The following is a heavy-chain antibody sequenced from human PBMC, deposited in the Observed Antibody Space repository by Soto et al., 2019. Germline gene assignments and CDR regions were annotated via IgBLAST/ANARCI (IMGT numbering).Heavy chain of an antibody. Sequence: SETLSLTCTVSGGSINSGGYSWTWIRQPPGKGLEWIGFIYHTGTTYYNPSLKSRVTISVDRSKNQFSLKLSSVTAADTTVYYCAIVGRRYYDSSGYFSDYFDYWGQGTLVTVSS. CDR3: AIVGRRYYDSSGYFSDYFDY. CDR2: IYHTGTT. CDR1: GGSINSGGYS. V-gene: IGHV4-30-2*01. J-gene: IGHJ4*02. D-gene: IGHD3-22*01.